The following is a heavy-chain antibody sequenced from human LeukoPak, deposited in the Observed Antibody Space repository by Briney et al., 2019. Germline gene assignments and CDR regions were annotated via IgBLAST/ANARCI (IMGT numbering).Heavy chain of an antibody. J-gene: IGHJ6*03. V-gene: IGHV3-48*01. D-gene: IGHD2-15*01. CDR1: GFTFSSYS. Sequence: GGSLRLSCAGSGFTFSSYSMNWVRQAPGKGLEWVSYISSSSTTIYYADSVKGRFTVSRDNAKNSLYLQMNSLRAEDTALYYCARDRCSGGRCYSLSVGYMDVWGKGTTVTVSS. CDR3: ARDRCSGGRCYSLSVGYMDV. CDR2: ISSSSTTI.